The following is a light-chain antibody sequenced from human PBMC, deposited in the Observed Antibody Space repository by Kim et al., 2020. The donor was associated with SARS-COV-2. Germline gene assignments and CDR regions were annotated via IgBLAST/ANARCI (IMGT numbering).Light chain of an antibody. J-gene: IGLJ1*01. CDR1: NSDVGNFNR. Sequence: QSALTQPPSVSGSPGQSVTISCTGTNSDVGNFNRVSWYQQPPGIAPKLLLYEVDNRPSGVPGRFSGSKAGNTASLTISGLQAEDEGDYYCSSYTTDKIYVFGTGTKVHRP. CDR3: SSYTTDKIYV. V-gene: IGLV2-18*02. CDR2: EVD.